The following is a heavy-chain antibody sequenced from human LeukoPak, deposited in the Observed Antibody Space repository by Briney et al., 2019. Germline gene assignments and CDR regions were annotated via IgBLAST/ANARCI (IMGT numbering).Heavy chain of an antibody. Sequence: PGGSLRLSCAASGFTFSNYGMSWVRQAPGKGLEWVSGISGSGGNTYYADSVKGRFTISRDNSKKTLYLQMNSLRAEDTAIYYCAKDMRTLDYFDYWGQGTLVTVSS. J-gene: IGHJ4*02. CDR2: ISGSGGNT. CDR1: GFTFSNYG. D-gene: IGHD1-1*01. CDR3: AKDMRTLDYFDY. V-gene: IGHV3-23*01.